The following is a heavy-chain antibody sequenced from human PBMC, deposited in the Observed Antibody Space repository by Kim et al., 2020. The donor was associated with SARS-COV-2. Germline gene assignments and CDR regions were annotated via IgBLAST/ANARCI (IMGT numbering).Heavy chain of an antibody. CDR2: INHSGST. CDR3: ARGARPLIAARTWAWFDP. Sequence: SETLSLTCAVYGGSFSGYYWSWIRQPPGKGLEWIGEINHSGSTNYNPSLKSRVTISVDTSKNQFSLKLSSVTAADTAVYYCARGARPLIAARTWAWFDPWGQGTLVTVSS. J-gene: IGHJ5*02. CDR1: GGSFSGYY. D-gene: IGHD6-6*01. V-gene: IGHV4-34*01.